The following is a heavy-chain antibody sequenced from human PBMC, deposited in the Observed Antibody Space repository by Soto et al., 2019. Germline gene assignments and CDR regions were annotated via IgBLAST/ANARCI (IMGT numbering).Heavy chain of an antibody. D-gene: IGHD2-15*01. Sequence: SETLSLTCSVSGVSIGSHFWSWTRQAPGKGPELVGYIYHTVNTNYNPALKSRVTISMDTSENQLSLQLSSVTAADTAVYYCARLQYTVVTALDIWGQGTMVTVSS. CDR3: ARLQYTVVTALDI. CDR1: GVSIGSHF. V-gene: IGHV4-59*11. J-gene: IGHJ3*02. CDR2: IYHTVNT.